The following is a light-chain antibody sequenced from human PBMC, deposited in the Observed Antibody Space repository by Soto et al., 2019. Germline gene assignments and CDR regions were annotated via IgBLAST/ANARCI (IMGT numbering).Light chain of an antibody. CDR2: DAS. CDR3: QQYNSYAWT. Sequence: DIQMAQYPSSLSASVGDRGTITCRASQGISNYLAWYQQKPGKAPKLLIYDASSLESGVPSRFSGSGSGTEFTLTISSLQPDDFATYYCQQYNSYAWTFGQGTKVDIK. J-gene: IGKJ1*01. CDR1: QGISNY. V-gene: IGKV1-16*01.